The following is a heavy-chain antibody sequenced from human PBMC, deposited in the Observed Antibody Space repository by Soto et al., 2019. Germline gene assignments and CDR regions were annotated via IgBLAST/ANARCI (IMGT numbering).Heavy chain of an antibody. J-gene: IGHJ4*02. Sequence: QPGGSLRLSCTASGFTFGDYAMSWFRQAPGKGLEWVGFIRSKAYGGTTEYAASVKGRFTISRDDSKSIAYLQMNSLKTEDTAVYYCTRDYDFWSGYYNWDYWGQGTLVTVSS. CDR2: IRSKAYGGTT. CDR3: TRDYDFWSGYYNWDY. CDR1: GFTFGDYA. D-gene: IGHD3-3*01. V-gene: IGHV3-49*03.